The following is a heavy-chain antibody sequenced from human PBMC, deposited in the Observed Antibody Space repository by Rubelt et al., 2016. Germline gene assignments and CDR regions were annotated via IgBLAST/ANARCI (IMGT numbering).Heavy chain of an antibody. CDR3: VRMFTSGWFFDY. D-gene: IGHD6-19*01. CDR1: GFTLSSHT. J-gene: IGHJ4*02. Sequence: EVQLVESGGGLVQPGGSVRLSCSASGFTLSSHTMHWVRQAPGKGLEYVSGISSNGGSTNYADPVKGRFTISRDNSKNTLYLQMSSPRPDDTAVDDCVRMFTSGWFFDYWGQGTLVSVSS. CDR2: ISSNGGST. V-gene: IGHV3-64D*09.